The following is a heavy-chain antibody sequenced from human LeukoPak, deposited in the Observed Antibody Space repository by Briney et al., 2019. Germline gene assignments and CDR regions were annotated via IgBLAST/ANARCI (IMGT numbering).Heavy chain of an antibody. CDR1: GGSISSSSYY. CDR3: ARHRNCGGDCYYFDY. CDR2: IYYSGST. Sequence: SETLSLTCTVSGGSISSSSYYWGWIRQPPGKGLEWIGSIYYSGSTYYNPSLKSRVTISVDTSKNQFSLKLSSVTAADTAVYYCARHRNCGGDCYYFDYWGQGTLVTVSS. V-gene: IGHV4-39*01. D-gene: IGHD2-21*01. J-gene: IGHJ4*02.